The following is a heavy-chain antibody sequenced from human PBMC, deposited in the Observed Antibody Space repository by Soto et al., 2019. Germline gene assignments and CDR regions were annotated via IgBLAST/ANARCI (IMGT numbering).Heavy chain of an antibody. CDR2: MHHSGSI. V-gene: IGHV4-4*02. CDR1: GDSISNNKW. Sequence: PSETLSLTCSVSGDSISNNKWWSWVRQPPGKGLEWIGEMHHSGSIHYNASLKSRAIISVDKSRNQFFLQLTPVTAADTALYFCARWWELLGGTFDYWGQGTLVTVSS. J-gene: IGHJ4*02. CDR3: ARWWELLGGTFDY. D-gene: IGHD1-26*01.